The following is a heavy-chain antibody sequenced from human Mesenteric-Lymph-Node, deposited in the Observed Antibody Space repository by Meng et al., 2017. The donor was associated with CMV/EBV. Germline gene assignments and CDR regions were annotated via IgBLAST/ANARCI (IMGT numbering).Heavy chain of an antibody. CDR3: ARAAGRRTWTSFDP. D-gene: IGHD1-1*01. CDR1: GYTFTSYD. J-gene: IGHJ5*02. V-gene: IGHV1-8*03. CDR2: MNPNSGNI. Sequence: ASVKVSCKASGYTFTSYDINWVRQATGQGLEWMGWMNPNSGNIDYAQKFQGRVTITRSTSISTAYMELSSLRSEDTAVYYCARAAGRRTWTSFDPWGQGTLVTVSS.